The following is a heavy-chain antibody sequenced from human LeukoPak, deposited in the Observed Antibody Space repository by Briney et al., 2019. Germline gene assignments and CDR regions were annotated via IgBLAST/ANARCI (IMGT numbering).Heavy chain of an antibody. J-gene: IGHJ4*02. D-gene: IGHD1-20*01. CDR3: AKGINWNDYYFDY. CDR2: ISNSSGST. Sequence: PGGSLRLSCAASGFTFSSYAMSWVRQAPGKGLEWVSVISNSSGSTFYADSVKGRFTISRDNSKNTLYLQMNSLRAEDTAVYYCAKGINWNDYYFDYWGQGTLVTVSS. CDR1: GFTFSSYA. V-gene: IGHV3-23*01.